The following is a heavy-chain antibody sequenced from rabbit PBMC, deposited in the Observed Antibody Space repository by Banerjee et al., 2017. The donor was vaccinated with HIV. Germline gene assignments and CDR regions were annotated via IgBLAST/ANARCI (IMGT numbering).Heavy chain of an antibody. Sequence: QEQLKETGGGLVQPGGSLTLSCKASGFDFSNYGVSWVRQAPGKGLEWIGYIEPIFGITYYANWVNGRFSISRENAQNTVFLQMTSLTAADTATYFCARDGAGGSYFALWGPGTLVTDS. V-gene: IGHV1S47*01. D-gene: IGHD8-1*01. J-gene: IGHJ4*01. CDR3: ARDGAGGSYFAL. CDR1: GFDFSNYG. CDR2: IEPIFGIT.